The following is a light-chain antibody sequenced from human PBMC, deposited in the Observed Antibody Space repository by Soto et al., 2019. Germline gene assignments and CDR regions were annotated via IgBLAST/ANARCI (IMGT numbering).Light chain of an antibody. J-gene: IGLJ2*01. CDR2: DNS. CDR3: ATWDSKLSAVV. Sequence: QSVLTQPPSMSAAPGQKVPISCSGSSSNIGDNFVSWYQYLPGTAPKLLIFDNSQRPSEIPDRFFGSKSGTIATLAITGPQTGDEAVYYCATWDSKLSAVVFGGGTKLTVL. CDR1: SSNIGDNF. V-gene: IGLV1-51*01.